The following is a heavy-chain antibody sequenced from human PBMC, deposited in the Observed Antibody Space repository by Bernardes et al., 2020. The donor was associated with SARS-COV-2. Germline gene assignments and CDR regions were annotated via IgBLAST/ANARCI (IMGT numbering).Heavy chain of an antibody. J-gene: IGHJ5*02. CDR3: ATLDYGDPRYSWFDP. CDR1: GGSIGSRSYY. Sequence: TLSLTCTVSGGSIGSRSYYWGWIRQPPGKGLEWIGNIYYSGNTYYNPSLKSRVTISADTSKNQFSLRVSSVTAADTAVYYCATLDYGDPRYSWFDPWGQGILVTVSS. V-gene: IGHV4-39*01. CDR2: IYYSGNT. D-gene: IGHD4-17*01.